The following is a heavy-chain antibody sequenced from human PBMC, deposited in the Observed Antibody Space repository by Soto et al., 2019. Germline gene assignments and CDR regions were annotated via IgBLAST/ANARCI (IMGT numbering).Heavy chain of an antibody. CDR3: ARHIAATGTWGYYGMDV. D-gene: IGHD2-15*01. V-gene: IGHV5-51*01. J-gene: IGHJ6*02. CDR2: IYPGDSDT. CDR1: GYSFTSYW. Sequence: PGESLKISCKGSGYSFTSYWIGWVRQMPGKGLEWMGIIYPGDSDTRYSPSFQGQVTISADKSISTAYLQWSSLKASDTAMYYCARHIAATGTWGYYGMDVWGQGTTVTVSS.